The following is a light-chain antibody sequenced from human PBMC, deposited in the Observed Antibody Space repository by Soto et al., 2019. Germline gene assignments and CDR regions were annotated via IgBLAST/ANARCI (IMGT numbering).Light chain of an antibody. CDR2: DVS. CDR3: CSYGGSYISEV. J-gene: IGLJ1*01. V-gene: IGLV2-11*01. Sequence: QSALTQPRSVSGSPGQSVTISCTGTSSDVGGYNYVSWYQQHPGKAPKLMIYDVSKRPSGVPDRFSGSKSGNTASLTISGLQAEDEADYYCCSYGGSYISEVFGTGTKLTVL. CDR1: SSDVGGYNY.